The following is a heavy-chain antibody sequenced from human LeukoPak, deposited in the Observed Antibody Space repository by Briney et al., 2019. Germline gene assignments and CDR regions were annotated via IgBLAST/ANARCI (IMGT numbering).Heavy chain of an antibody. CDR2: ISDSGDTI. CDR3: AREPTPINLLTYGPWDAYDI. J-gene: IGHJ3*02. V-gene: IGHV3-48*04. CDR1: GFSFNTYS. D-gene: IGHD4-17*01. Sequence: GGSLRLSCAASGFSFNTYSMNWVRQAPGKGLEWISYISDSGDTIYSADSVKGRFTISRNNAENSLFLHMSSLRADDTAMYYCAREPTPINLLTYGPWDAYDIWGQGTMVTVSS.